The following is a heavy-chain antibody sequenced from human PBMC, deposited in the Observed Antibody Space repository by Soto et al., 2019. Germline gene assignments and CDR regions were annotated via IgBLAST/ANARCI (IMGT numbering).Heavy chain of an antibody. CDR1: GYTLTSYG. CDR2: ISAYNGNT. J-gene: IGHJ4*02. D-gene: IGHD2-15*01. V-gene: IGHV1-18*01. CDR3: ATFQYCSGGSCLDY. Sequence: SVKVSCKDSGYTLTSYGISWVRQDPGQGLEWMGWISAYNGNTNYAQKLQGRVTMTTDTSTSTAYMELRSLRSDDTAVYYCATFQYCSGGSCLDYWGQGTLVTVSS.